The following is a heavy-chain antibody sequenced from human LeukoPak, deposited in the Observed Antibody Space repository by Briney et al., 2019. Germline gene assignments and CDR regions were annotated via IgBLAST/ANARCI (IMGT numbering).Heavy chain of an antibody. J-gene: IGHJ4*02. V-gene: IGHV4-39*07. D-gene: IGHD5-18*01. CDR1: GGSISSSSYY. CDR2: MYHSGTT. Sequence: PSETLSLTCTVSGGSISSSSYYWGWIRQPPGKGLEWIGSMYHSGTTYYNPSLKSRVTMSVDTSKDQFSLKLSSVTAADTAVYYCARKYSYAPIDYWGQGTLVTVSS. CDR3: ARKYSYAPIDY.